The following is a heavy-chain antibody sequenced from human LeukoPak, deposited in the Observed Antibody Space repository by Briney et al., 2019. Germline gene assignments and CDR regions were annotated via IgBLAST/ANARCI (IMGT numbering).Heavy chain of an antibody. CDR3: ARGHSIEPYYYYYYMDV. J-gene: IGHJ6*03. Sequence: GGSLRLSCTVSGFTVSSNSMSWVRQAPGKGLEWVSFIYSGTTHYSDSVKGRFTISRDNSKNTLYLQMNSLRAEDTAVYYCARGHSIEPYYYYYYMDVWGKGTMVTVSS. D-gene: IGHD4-11*01. CDR1: GFTVSSNS. CDR2: IYSGTT. V-gene: IGHV3-53*01.